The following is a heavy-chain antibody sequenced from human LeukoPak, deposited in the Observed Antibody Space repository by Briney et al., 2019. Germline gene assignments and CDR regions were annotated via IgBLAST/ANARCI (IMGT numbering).Heavy chain of an antibody. V-gene: IGHV1-2*02. Sequence: ASVKVSCKASGYTFTGYYMHWVRQAPGQGLEWMGWINPNSGGTNYAQKFQGRVTMTRDTSISTAYMELSRLRSVDTAVYYCARDAVAAALNWFDPWGQGTLVTVSS. CDR1: GYTFTGYY. J-gene: IGHJ5*02. CDR2: INPNSGGT. CDR3: ARDAVAAALNWFDP. D-gene: IGHD6-13*01.